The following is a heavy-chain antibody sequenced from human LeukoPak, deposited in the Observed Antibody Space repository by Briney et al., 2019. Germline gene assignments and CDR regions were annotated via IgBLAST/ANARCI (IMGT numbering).Heavy chain of an antibody. V-gene: IGHV4-4*02. J-gene: IGHJ4*02. D-gene: IGHD3-16*02. CDR2: IYHSGST. Sequence: SGTLSLTCAVSGGSISSSNWWSWVRQPPGKGLEWIGEIYHSGSTNYNPSLKSRVTISVDKSKNQFSLKLSSVTAADTAVYYCATLGYDYVWGSYRPFDYWGQGTLVTVSS. CDR1: GGSISSSNW. CDR3: ATLGYDYVWGSYRPFDY.